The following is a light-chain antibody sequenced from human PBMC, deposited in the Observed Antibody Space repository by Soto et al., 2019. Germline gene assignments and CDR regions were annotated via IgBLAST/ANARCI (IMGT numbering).Light chain of an antibody. J-gene: IGKJ2*01. Sequence: EIVLTQSPATLSVSPGERATLSCRASQNVGNNFAWYQQKPGQAPRLLIFATSTRATGVPARFSGSGSGTEFTLTISSLQSEDFAVYYCQQYNNWPPMYTFGQGTKLEIK. CDR1: QNVGNN. CDR2: ATS. CDR3: QQYNNWPPMYT. V-gene: IGKV3-15*01.